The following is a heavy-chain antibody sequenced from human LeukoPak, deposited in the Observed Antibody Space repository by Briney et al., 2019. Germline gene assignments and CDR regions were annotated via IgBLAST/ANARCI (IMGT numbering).Heavy chain of an antibody. V-gene: IGHV2-70*11. CDR1: GFSLTTTGMC. D-gene: IGHD3-22*01. J-gene: IGHJ4*02. CDR3: ARTTYYSESGGYTPGYFDF. CDR2: IDWDGDK. Sequence: SGPALVKPKRTLTLTCAFSGFSLTTTGMCVSWIRQPPGKALEWLARIDWDGDKYYSTSLKTNLTISKDTSKNQVVLIMTNVDPVDTATYYCARTTYYSESGGYTPGYFDFWGQGTRVTVSS.